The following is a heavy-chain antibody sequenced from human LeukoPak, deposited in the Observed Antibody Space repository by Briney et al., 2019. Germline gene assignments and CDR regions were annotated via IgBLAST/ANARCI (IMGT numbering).Heavy chain of an antibody. Sequence: SETLSFTCTDSGGSISIYYWSWIRQPPGKGLEWIGYIYYSGSTKYNPSLKSRVTILFSTSKNQFSLKLSPVIAADTAVDYCARGHRYGDYADWFDPWGQGTLVTVSS. J-gene: IGHJ5*02. D-gene: IGHD4-17*01. CDR2: IYYSGST. CDR1: GGSISIYY. CDR3: ARGHRYGDYADWFDP. V-gene: IGHV4-59*01.